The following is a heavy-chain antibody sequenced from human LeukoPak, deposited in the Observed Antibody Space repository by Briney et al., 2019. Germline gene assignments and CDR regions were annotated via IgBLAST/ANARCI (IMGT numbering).Heavy chain of an antibody. J-gene: IGHJ3*02. CDR2: IYPDDSDS. V-gene: IGHV5-51*01. CDR1: GYSFTSYW. D-gene: IGHD3-22*01. CDR3: ATQVNYYDTSEDAFDI. Sequence: GESLKISCKGSGYSFTSYWIGWVRQMPGKGLGWMGIIYPDDSDSRYSPSFQGQVTISADKSISTAYLQWSSLKASDTAMYYCATQVNYYDTSEDAFDIWGQGTMVTVSS.